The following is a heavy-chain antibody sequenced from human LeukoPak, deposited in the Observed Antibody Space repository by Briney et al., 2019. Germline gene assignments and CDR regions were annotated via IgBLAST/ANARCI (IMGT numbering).Heavy chain of an antibody. D-gene: IGHD3-22*01. CDR1: GFTFTTYS. V-gene: IGHV3-21*01. CDR3: ARSYYDSSGYYHFDY. CDR2: ISSTSDYI. Sequence: PGGSLRLSCAASGFTFTTYSMNWVRQAPGKGLEWVSCISSTSDYIFYADSVKGRFTISRDNAQKSLYLQMHSLRAEDTAVYYCARSYYDSSGYYHFDYWGQGTLVTVSS. J-gene: IGHJ4*02.